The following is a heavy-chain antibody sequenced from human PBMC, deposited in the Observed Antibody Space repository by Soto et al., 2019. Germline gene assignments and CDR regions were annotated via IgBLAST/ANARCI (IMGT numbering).Heavy chain of an antibody. CDR1: GYTFTSYY. D-gene: IGHD2-21*02. V-gene: IGHV1-46*01. CDR3: ARVSYCGGDCLSAFGI. Sequence: ASVKVSCKASGYTFTSYYMHWVRQAPGQGLEWMGIINPSGGSTSYAQKFQGRVTMTRDTSTSTVYMELSSLRSEDTAVYYCARVSYCGGDCLSAFGIWGQGTMVTVSS. CDR2: INPSGGST. J-gene: IGHJ3*02.